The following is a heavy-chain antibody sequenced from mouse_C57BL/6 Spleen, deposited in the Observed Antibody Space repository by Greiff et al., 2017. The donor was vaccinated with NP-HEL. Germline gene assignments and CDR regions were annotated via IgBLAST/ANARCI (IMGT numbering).Heavy chain of an antibody. CDR2: IYPGSGNT. V-gene: IGHV1-76*01. Sequence: QVQLQQSGAELVRPGASVKLSCKASGYTFTDYYINWVKQRPGQGLEWIARIYPGSGNTYYNEKFKGKATLTAEKSSSTAYMQLSSLTSEDSAVYFCAIDYGSSYGYYFDYWGQGTTLTVSS. CDR3: AIDYGSSYGYYFDY. D-gene: IGHD1-1*01. J-gene: IGHJ2*01. CDR1: GYTFTDYY.